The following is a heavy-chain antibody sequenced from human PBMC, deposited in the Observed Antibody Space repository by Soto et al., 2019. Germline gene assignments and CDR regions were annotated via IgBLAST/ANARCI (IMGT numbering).Heavy chain of an antibody. Sequence: PGGSLRLSCEASGFTFSSYAMSWVRQAPGKGLEWVSTISGSGGSTYYADSVKGRFTISRDNSKNTLYLQMNSLRAEDTAVYYCAKERQLALYYFDYWGQGTLVTVSS. V-gene: IGHV3-23*01. CDR3: AKERQLALYYFDY. J-gene: IGHJ4*02. CDR1: GFTFSSYA. D-gene: IGHD6-6*01. CDR2: ISGSGGST.